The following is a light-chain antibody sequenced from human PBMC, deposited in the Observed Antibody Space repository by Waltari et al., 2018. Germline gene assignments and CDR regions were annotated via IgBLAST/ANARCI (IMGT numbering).Light chain of an antibody. CDR3: SSYAGSSKGV. V-gene: IGLV2-23*02. J-gene: IGLJ2*01. CDR1: SSDFGNYTR. CDR2: AVS. Sequence: QSALTQPAPLSGSPGRSITLSRPGTSSDFGNYTRVPWYQQPPGKAPKLMIYAVSKPPSGVSDRISGAKSGDMASLTISGRQPEDEAEYFCSSYAGSSKGVFGGGTKVTVL.